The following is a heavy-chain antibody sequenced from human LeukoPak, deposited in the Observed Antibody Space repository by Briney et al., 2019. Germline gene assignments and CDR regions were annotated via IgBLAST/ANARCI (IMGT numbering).Heavy chain of an antibody. Sequence: SETLSLTCTVSGGSISSTGYYWGWIRQPPGKGLEWIGSIYYSGTTYYKPSLKSRLTISVDTSKNQFSLKLTSVTAADTAVYYCATPAGPFGDYDYWGQGTLVTVSS. V-gene: IGHV4-39*01. CDR3: ATPAGPFGDYDY. CDR2: IYYSGTT. CDR1: GGSISSTGYY. D-gene: IGHD4-17*01. J-gene: IGHJ4*02.